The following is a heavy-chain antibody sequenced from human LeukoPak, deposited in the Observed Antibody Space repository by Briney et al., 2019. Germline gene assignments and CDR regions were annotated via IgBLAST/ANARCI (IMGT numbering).Heavy chain of an antibody. CDR3: AKERNWGRPFFDY. CDR2: ISWNSGSI. J-gene: IGHJ4*02. CDR1: GFTFDDYA. V-gene: IGHV3-9*01. Sequence: SGRSLRLSCAASGFTFDDYAMHWVRQAPGKGLEWVSGISWNSGSIGYADSVKGRFTISRDNAKNSLYLQMSSLRAEDTALYCCAKERNWGRPFFDYWGQGTLVTVSS. D-gene: IGHD7-27*01.